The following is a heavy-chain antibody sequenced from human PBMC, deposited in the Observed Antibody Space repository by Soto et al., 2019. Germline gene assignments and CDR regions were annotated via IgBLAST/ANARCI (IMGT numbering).Heavy chain of an antibody. CDR2: INAGNGNT. CDR1: GYTFTSYA. Sequence: QVQLVQSGAEVKKPGASVKVSCKASGYTFTSYAMHWVRQAPGQRLEWMGWINAGNGNTKYSQKFQGRVTITRDTSASTAYMELSSLRSEDTAVYYCARDREYSSSTITEFDYWGQGTLVTVSS. CDR3: ARDREYSSSTITEFDY. D-gene: IGHD6-6*01. J-gene: IGHJ4*02. V-gene: IGHV1-3*01.